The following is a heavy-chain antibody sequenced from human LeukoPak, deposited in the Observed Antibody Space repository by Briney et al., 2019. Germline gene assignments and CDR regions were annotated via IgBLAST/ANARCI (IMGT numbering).Heavy chain of an antibody. Sequence: SVKVSCKASGYTFTSYGISWVRQAPGQGLEWMGGIIPIFGTANYAQKFQGRVTITADESTSTAYMELSSLRSEDTAVYYCARDQYNWNYRTYYYYMDVWGKGTTVTVSS. CDR2: IIPIFGTA. CDR1: GYTFTSYG. CDR3: ARDQYNWNYRTYYYYMDV. J-gene: IGHJ6*03. V-gene: IGHV1-69*13. D-gene: IGHD1-7*01.